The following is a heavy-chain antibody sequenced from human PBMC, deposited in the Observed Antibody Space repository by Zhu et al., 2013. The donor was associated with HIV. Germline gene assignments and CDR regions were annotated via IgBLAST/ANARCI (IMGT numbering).Heavy chain of an antibody. CDR1: GYTFTGYY. D-gene: IGHD2-2*01. CDR2: INPNSGGT. V-gene: IGHV1-2*02. CDR3: ARDPGYCSSTSCYRWFDP. Sequence: QVQLVQSGAEVKKPGASVKVSCKASGYTFTGYYMHWVRQAPGQGLEWMGWINPNSGGTNYAQKFQGRVTMTRDTSISTAYMELSRLRSDDTAVYYCARDPGYCSSTSCYRWFDPWAREPWSPSPQ. J-gene: IGHJ5*02.